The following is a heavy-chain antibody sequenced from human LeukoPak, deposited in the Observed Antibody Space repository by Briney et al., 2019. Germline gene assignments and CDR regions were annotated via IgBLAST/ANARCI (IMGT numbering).Heavy chain of an antibody. Sequence: SETLSLTCTVSGASMRSHYWNWIRQAPGKGLEWIGDVYHSGKTNYNPSLKSRVTISLGTTRKIFSLRLSSVTAADTAVYFCGGSIYGSPSGGWVGPWGQGTLVTVSS. CDR2: VYHSGKT. CDR3: GGSIYGSPSGGWVGP. J-gene: IGHJ5*02. D-gene: IGHD6-19*01. V-gene: IGHV4-59*11. CDR1: GASMRSHY.